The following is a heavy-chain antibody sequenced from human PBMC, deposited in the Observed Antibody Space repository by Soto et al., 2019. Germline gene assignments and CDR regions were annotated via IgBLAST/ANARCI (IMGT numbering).Heavy chain of an antibody. J-gene: IGHJ4*02. D-gene: IGHD2-2*01. V-gene: IGHV4-59*08. CDR2: IYYSGST. Sequence: QSQTLSLTCTVSGGSISSYYWSWIRQPPGKGLEWIGYIYYSGSTNYNPSLKSRVTISVDTSKDQFSLKLSSVTAADTAVYYCARHPGYCSSTSCYEDWNYNDYWGQGTLVTVSS. CDR3: ARHPGYCSSTSCYEDWNYNDY. CDR1: GGSISSYY.